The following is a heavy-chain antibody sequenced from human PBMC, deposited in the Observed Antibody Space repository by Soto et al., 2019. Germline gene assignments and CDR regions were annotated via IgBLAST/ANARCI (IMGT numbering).Heavy chain of an antibody. D-gene: IGHD2-8*01. V-gene: IGHV4-30-4*08. Sequence: QVQLQESGPGLVKPSQTLSLSCTVSGDSISGGDVYWSWIRQSPGKALEWIAHISYGGYKFCNPSLKSRVTMSVDTSRNQVSLKLSSVTVADTAVYYCATVNGSFLSFFDNWGQGTLVAVSS. CDR1: GDSISGGDVY. CDR3: ATVNGSFLSFFDN. J-gene: IGHJ4*02. CDR2: ISYGGYK.